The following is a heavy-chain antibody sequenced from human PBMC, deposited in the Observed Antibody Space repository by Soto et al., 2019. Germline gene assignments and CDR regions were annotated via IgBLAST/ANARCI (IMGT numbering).Heavy chain of an antibody. Sequence: ASVKVSCKASGYTFTSYGISWVRQAPGQGLEWMGWISAYNGTANYAQKFQGRVTITADESTSTAYMDLSSLRSEDTAVYYCARGVVPAANEEYYFDYWGQGTLVTVSS. CDR1: GYTFTSYG. CDR3: ARGVVPAANEEYYFDY. D-gene: IGHD2-2*01. CDR2: ISAYNGTA. V-gene: IGHV1-18*01. J-gene: IGHJ4*02.